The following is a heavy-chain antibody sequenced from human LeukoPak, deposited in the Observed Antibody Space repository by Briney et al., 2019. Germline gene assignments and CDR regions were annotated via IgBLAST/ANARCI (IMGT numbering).Heavy chain of an antibody. CDR3: ARAYSSSWYYNWFDP. J-gene: IGHJ5*02. CDR2: IYYSGST. CDR1: GGSISSYY. Sequence: PSETLSLTCTVSGGSISSYYWSWIRQPPGKGLEWIGYIYYSGSTNYKPSLKSRVTISVDTSKNQFSLKLSSVTAADMAVYYCARAYSSSWYYNWFDPWGQGTLVTVSS. V-gene: IGHV4-59*01. D-gene: IGHD6-13*01.